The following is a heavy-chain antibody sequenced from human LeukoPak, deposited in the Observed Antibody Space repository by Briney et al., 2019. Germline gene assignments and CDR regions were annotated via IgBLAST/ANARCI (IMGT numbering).Heavy chain of an antibody. D-gene: IGHD1-26*01. V-gene: IGHV4-39*07. Sequence: PSETLSLTCTVSGGSISSSDYYWAWIRQPPGKGREGIGSINYSGSTYSNPSLKSRVTISVDTSKNQFSLKLSSVTAADTAVYYCASGSYYGKGYYFDYWGQGTLVTVSS. CDR1: GGSISSSDYY. CDR3: ASGSYYGKGYYFDY. J-gene: IGHJ4*02. CDR2: INYSGST.